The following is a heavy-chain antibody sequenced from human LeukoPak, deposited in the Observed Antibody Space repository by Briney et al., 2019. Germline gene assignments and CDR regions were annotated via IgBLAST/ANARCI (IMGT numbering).Heavy chain of an antibody. D-gene: IGHD6-6*01. V-gene: IGHV1-69*01. CDR3: ATDLQYSSSPRGNWFDP. CDR2: IIPISGTA. J-gene: IGHJ5*02. Sequence: SVKVSCKASGGTFSTYAIIWVRQAPGQGLEWMGGIIPISGTANYAQKFQGRVTITADESTSTAYMELSSLRSEDTAVYYCATDLQYSSSPRGNWFDPWGQGTLVTVSS. CDR1: GGTFSTYA.